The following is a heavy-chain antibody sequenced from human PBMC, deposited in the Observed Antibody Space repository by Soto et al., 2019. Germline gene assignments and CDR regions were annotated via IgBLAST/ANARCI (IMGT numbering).Heavy chain of an antibody. J-gene: IGHJ6*02. CDR3: AKGARRGTATDRYYYYYYGMDV. CDR1: GFTFDDYT. V-gene: IGHV3-43*01. Sequence: PGGSLRLSCAASGFTFDDYTMHWVCQAPGKGLEWVSLISWDGGSTYYADSVKGRFTISRDNSKNSLYLQMNSLRTEDTALYYCAKGARRGTATDRYYYYYYGMDVWGQGTTVTVSS. CDR2: ISWDGGST. D-gene: IGHD1-1*01.